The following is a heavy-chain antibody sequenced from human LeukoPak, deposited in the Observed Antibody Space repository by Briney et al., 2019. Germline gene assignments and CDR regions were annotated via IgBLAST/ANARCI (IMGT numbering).Heavy chain of an antibody. CDR1: GGSISSYS. D-gene: IGHD5-24*01. CDR3: ARGPNSYYYYYMDV. Sequence: TSETLSLTCTVSGGSISSYSWSWIRQPPGKGLEWIGYIYYSGSTNYNPSLKSRVTVSVDTSKNQFSLKLSSVTAADTAVYYCARGPNSYYYYYMDVWGKGTTVTVSS. CDR2: IYYSGST. V-gene: IGHV4-59*01. J-gene: IGHJ6*03.